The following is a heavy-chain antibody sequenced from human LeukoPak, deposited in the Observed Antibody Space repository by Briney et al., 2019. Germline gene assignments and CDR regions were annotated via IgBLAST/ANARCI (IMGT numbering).Heavy chain of an antibody. CDR3: ARYCSSSSCHAPFDL. Sequence: PEGSLRLSCAASGFTFSNYWMSWVRQAPGKGLEWVANIKHDGSEKYYVDSVKGRFTISRDNAKNSLYLQMNSLRAEDTAVYYCARYCSSSSCHAPFDLWGQGTIVTVSS. CDR1: GFTFSNYW. D-gene: IGHD2-2*01. V-gene: IGHV3-7*01. J-gene: IGHJ3*01. CDR2: IKHDGSEK.